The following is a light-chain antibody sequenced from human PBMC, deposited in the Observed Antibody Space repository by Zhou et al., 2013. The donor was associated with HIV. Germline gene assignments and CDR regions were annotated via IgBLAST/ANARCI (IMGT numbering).Light chain of an antibody. J-gene: IGKJ5*01. CDR1: QGISSY. V-gene: IGKV1-8*01. CDR3: QQSYSAPPT. Sequence: AIRITQSPSSLSASTGDRVTITCRASQGISSYLAWYQQKPGKAPKFLIYDASTLQSGVPSRFSGSGSGTEFTLSISSLQPEDFATYYCQQSYSAPPTFGQGTRLEI. CDR2: DAS.